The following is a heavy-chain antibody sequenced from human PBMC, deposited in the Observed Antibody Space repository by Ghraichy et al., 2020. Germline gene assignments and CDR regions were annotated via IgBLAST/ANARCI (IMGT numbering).Heavy chain of an antibody. Sequence: GGSLRLSCAASGFTFSSYSMNWVRQAPGKGLEWVSSISSSSSYIYYADSVKGRFTISRDNAKNSLYLQMNSLRAEDTAVYYCARASGITMVRVPERPFDYWGQGTMVTVS. CDR3: ARASGITMVRVPERPFDY. CDR2: ISSSSSYI. D-gene: IGHD3-10*01. V-gene: IGHV3-21*01. J-gene: IGHJ4*02. CDR1: GFTFSSYS.